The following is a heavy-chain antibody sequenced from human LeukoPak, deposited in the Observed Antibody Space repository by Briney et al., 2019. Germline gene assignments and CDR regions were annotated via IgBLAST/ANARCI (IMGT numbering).Heavy chain of an antibody. CDR2: IAYDGNNQ. CDR1: GFTFSSYG. D-gene: IGHD3-16*01. CDR3: AREEITPYAFDI. J-gene: IGHJ3*02. Sequence: GGSLRLSCAVSGFTFSSYGMHWVRQAPGKGLEWVAFIAYDGNNQYYADSVKGRFTISRDNSKNTLYLQMNSLRAEDTAVYYCAREEITPYAFDIWGQGTMVTVSS. V-gene: IGHV3-30*02.